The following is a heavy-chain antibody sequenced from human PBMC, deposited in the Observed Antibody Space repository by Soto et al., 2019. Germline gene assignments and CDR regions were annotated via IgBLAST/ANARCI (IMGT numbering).Heavy chain of an antibody. J-gene: IGHJ6*03. CDR2: IYYSGSA. CDR3: AAVVPAEYVFPYYYMDV. Sequence: QVQLQESGPGLVKPSETLSLTCTVSGASISSYHWSWIRQTPGKGLEWIGYIYYSGSANYNPSLKSRVTFSVDTSKNPVSLTLSSVTAADTGVYYCAAVVPAEYVFPYYYMDVWGKGTTVTVSS. CDR1: GASISSYH. V-gene: IGHV4-59*01. D-gene: IGHD3-16*01.